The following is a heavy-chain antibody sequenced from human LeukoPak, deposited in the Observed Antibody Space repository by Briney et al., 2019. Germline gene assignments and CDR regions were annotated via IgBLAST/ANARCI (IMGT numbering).Heavy chain of an antibody. CDR1: GFTFSTYS. D-gene: IGHD4-23*01. CDR3: ARDLGLYDYGGNTDY. CDR2: ISSSSRTM. J-gene: IGHJ4*02. V-gene: IGHV3-48*04. Sequence: AGGSLRLSCAASGFTFSTYSMNWVRQAPGKGLEWISYISSSSRTMYYADSVKGRFTISRDNAKKSLYLQMNSLRAEDTAVYYCARDLGLYDYGGNTDYWGQGTLVTVSS.